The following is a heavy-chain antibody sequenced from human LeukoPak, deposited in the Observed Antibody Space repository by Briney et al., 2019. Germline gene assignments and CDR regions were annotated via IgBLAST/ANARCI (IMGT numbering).Heavy chain of an antibody. CDR3: ARPSRSGSYEPWYFQH. V-gene: IGHV1-18*01. D-gene: IGHD1-26*01. Sequence: ASVKVSCKASGGAFSSYAISWVRQAPGQGLEWMGWISAYNGNTNYAQKLQGRVTMTTDTSTSTAYMELRSLRSDDTAVYYCARPSRSGSYEPWYFQHWGQGTLVTVSS. J-gene: IGHJ1*01. CDR1: GGAFSSYA. CDR2: ISAYNGNT.